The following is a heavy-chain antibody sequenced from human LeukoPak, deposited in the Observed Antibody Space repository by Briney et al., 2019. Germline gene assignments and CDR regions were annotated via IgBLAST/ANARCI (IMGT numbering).Heavy chain of an antibody. CDR2: IYYSGST. D-gene: IGHD3-22*01. J-gene: IGHJ4*02. CDR1: DYSTSSAYY. Sequence: PSETLSLTCAVSDYSTSSAYYWGWSRPPPGKAREWIGSIYYSGSTDYNPSLKSRVNITVETSKKKFSLKLSSVTVTDRAQYSWARNESSGYFDSWGQGTLVTVTS. V-gene: IGHV4-38-2*01. CDR3: ARNESSGYFDS.